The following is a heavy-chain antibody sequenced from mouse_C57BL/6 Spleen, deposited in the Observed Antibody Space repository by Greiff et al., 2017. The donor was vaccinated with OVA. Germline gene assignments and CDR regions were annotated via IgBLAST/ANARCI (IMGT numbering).Heavy chain of an antibody. CDR1: GYTFTSYG. V-gene: IGHV1-81*01. Sequence: QVQLQQSGAELARPGASVKLSCKASGYTFTSYGISWVKQRTGQGLEWLGEIYPRSGNTYYNEKFKGKATLTADKSSSTEYMELRSLTAEDHAVYFCGREKLGHYFDYWGQGTTLTVSS. J-gene: IGHJ2*01. CDR2: IYPRSGNT. CDR3: GREKLGHYFDY.